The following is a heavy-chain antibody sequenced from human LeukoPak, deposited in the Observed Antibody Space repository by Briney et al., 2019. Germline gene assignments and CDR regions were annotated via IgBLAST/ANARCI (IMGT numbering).Heavy chain of an antibody. CDR3: ARRPGYCSSTSCSYNWFDP. Sequence: GESLKISCKGSGYSFTSYWIGWVRQMPGRGLEWMGIIYPGDSDTRYSPFFQGQVTISADKSISTAYLQWSSLKASDTAMYYCARRPGYCSSTSCSYNWFDPWGQGTLVTVSS. D-gene: IGHD2-2*01. V-gene: IGHV5-51*01. J-gene: IGHJ5*02. CDR2: IYPGDSDT. CDR1: GYSFTSYW.